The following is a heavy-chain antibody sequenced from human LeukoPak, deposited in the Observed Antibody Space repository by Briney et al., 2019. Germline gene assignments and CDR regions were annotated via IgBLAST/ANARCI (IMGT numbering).Heavy chain of an antibody. V-gene: IGHV1-18*01. CDR1: GYTFTSYG. CDR2: ISAYNGHT. D-gene: IGHD3-3*01. Sequence: GASVKVSYKASGYTFTSYGISWVRQAPGQGLEWMGWISAYNGHTNYAQKLQGRVTMTTDTSTSTAYMELRSLRSDDTAVYYCARVIRDFWSGPHLYYYYMDVWGKGTTVTVSS. CDR3: ARVIRDFWSGPHLYYYYMDV. J-gene: IGHJ6*03.